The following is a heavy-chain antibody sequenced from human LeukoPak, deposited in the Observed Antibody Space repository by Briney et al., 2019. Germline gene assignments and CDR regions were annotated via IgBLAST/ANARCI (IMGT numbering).Heavy chain of an antibody. Sequence: GESLKISCKGSGHSVISYWINWVRQMPGKRLEWMGRIDPSDSYTSYSPSFQGHITISADKSIITAYLQWSSLEASDSAMYYCATSTPGYSSGWSTYWGQGTLVTVSS. CDR1: GHSVISYW. CDR3: ATSTPGYSSGWSTY. D-gene: IGHD6-19*01. CDR2: IDPSDSYT. V-gene: IGHV5-10-1*01. J-gene: IGHJ4*02.